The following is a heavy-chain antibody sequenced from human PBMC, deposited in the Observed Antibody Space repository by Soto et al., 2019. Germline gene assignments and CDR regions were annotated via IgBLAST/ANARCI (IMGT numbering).Heavy chain of an antibody. Sequence: QVQLQESGPGLVKPSETLSLTCTVSGGSINNYYWSWIRQSPGKGLEWIGYIYYSGTTNYSPSLGSRLTISVDTSKNQFSLRLSSVTAADTAVYYCARLSRVALPGTNGYHSMDVWGQGTTVAVSS. D-gene: IGHD6-19*01. J-gene: IGHJ6*02. CDR3: ARLSRVALPGTNGYHSMDV. V-gene: IGHV4-59*01. CDR1: GGSINNYY. CDR2: IYYSGTT.